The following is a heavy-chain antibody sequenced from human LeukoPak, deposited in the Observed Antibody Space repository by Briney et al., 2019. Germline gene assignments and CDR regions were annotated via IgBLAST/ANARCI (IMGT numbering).Heavy chain of an antibody. V-gene: IGHV3-21*01. CDR3: AAGGPGGYCSGGSCYTVDY. Sequence: GGSLRLSCAASGFTFSSYSMNWVRQAPGKGLEWVSSISSSSSYIYYADSVKGRFTISRDNAKNSLYLQMNSLRAEDTAVYYCAAGGPGGYCSGGSCYTVDYWGQGTLVTVSS. CDR2: ISSSSSYI. CDR1: GFTFSSYS. J-gene: IGHJ4*02. D-gene: IGHD2-15*01.